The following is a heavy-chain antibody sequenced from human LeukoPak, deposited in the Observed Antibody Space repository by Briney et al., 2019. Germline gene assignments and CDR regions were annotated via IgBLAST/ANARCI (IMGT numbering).Heavy chain of an antibody. J-gene: IGHJ1*01. V-gene: IGHV3-23*01. CDR3: AKDVPPGILFHP. D-gene: IGHD6-13*01. CDR2: ISGSDGST. Sequence: GGSLRLSCAASGFTFSSYAMSWVRQAPGKGLEWVSTISGSDGSTYYADSVKGRFTISRDNPKNTLYLQMNSLRAEDTAVYYCAKDVPPGILFHPWGQGTLVTVSS. CDR1: GFTFSSYA.